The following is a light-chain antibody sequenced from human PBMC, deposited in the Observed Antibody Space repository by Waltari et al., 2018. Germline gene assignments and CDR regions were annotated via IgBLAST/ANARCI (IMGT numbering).Light chain of an antibody. J-gene: IGKJ2*01. CDR1: QSINTY. Sequence: EIVLTQSPATLSLSPGDRATLSCRASQSINTYLAWYQQKPGQAPRLLIYDASTRFTGIPVRFSGSGSGTDFTLTVSSLEPEDFAVYYCQQRSYWPRTFGQGTKLEIK. V-gene: IGKV3-11*01. CDR2: DAS. CDR3: QQRSYWPRT.